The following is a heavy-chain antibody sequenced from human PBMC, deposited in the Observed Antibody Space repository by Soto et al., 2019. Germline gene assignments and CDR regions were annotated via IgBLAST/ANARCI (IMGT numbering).Heavy chain of an antibody. V-gene: IGHV4-59*01. J-gene: IGHJ5*02. CDR3: ARLKAAAGTRFDP. D-gene: IGHD6-13*01. CDR2: IYYSGST. Sequence: PSETLSLTCTVSGGSISSYYWSWIRQPPGTGLEWIGYIYYSGSTNYNPSLKSRVTISVDTSKNQFSLKLSSVTAADTAVYYCARLKAAAGTRFDPWGQGALVTVS. CDR1: GGSISSYY.